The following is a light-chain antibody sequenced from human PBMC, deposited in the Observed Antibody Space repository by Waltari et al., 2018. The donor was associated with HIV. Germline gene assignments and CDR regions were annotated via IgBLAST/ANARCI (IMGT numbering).Light chain of an antibody. CDR2: GAS. J-gene: IGKJ5*01. CDR1: QSVSSSD. Sequence: EIVLTQSPGTLSLPLGERGTLSCRASQSVSSSDLVWYQQRPGQPPRLLIYGASNRATGIPDRFSGSGSGTDFTLTISRLEPEDFVVYYCQQYSNSLITFGQGTRLEIK. V-gene: IGKV3-20*01. CDR3: QQYSNSLIT.